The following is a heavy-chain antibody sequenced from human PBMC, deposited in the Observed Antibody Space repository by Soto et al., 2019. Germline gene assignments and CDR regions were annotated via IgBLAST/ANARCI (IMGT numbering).Heavy chain of an antibody. J-gene: IGHJ6*02. V-gene: IGHV4-31*03. CDR3: ARARMVRGIIYYYGMDV. Sequence: QVQLQESGPGLVKSSQTLSLTCTVSGGSISSDGNYWSWIRQHPGKGLEWIGYIYYSGSTNYNPSLKTRVTISVDTSKNQFSLKLNYVTAADTAVYYCARARMVRGIIYYYGMDVWGQGPTVTVSS. CDR1: GGSISSDGNY. CDR2: IYYSGST. D-gene: IGHD3-10*01.